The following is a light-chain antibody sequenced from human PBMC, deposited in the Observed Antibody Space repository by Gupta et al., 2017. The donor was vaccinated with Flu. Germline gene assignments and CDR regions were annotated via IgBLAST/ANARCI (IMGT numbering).Light chain of an antibody. Sequence: SSDIGSYSYVSWYQQPPRKAPKLIICEVSNRPSGVSDRFSGSRSGNTASLTISGLQAEDEAFYSCCSYTNVETPVLFGGGTRLTVL. V-gene: IGLV2-14*01. CDR1: SSDIGSYSY. CDR2: EVS. J-gene: IGLJ2*01. CDR3: CSYTNVETPVL.